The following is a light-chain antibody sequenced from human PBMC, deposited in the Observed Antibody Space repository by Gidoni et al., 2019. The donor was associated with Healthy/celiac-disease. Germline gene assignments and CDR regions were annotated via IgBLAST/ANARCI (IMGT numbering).Light chain of an antibody. V-gene: IGKV1-39*01. Sequence: DIQMTQSPSSLSASVGDRVTITCRASQSISSYLNWSQQKPGKAPKLLSYAAPSLQSGVPSRFSGSGSGTDFTLTISSLQPEDFATYYCQHSYSTASLTFGGGTKVEIK. CDR1: QSISSY. CDR2: AAP. J-gene: IGKJ4*01. CDR3: QHSYSTASLT.